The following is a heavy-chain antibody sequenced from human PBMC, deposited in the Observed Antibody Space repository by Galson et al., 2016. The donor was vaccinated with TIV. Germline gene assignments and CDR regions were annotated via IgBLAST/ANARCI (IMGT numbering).Heavy chain of an antibody. V-gene: IGHV3-23*01. Sequence: SLRLSCAASGFTFRDYAMSWVRQAPGKGLEWLSSISGSGSTTYYADSVAGRITISRDNSENTLFLQVRRLRAEDTAVYYCATEEIVVVVVTNWYFDLWGRGTL. CDR3: ATEEIVVVVVTNWYFDL. J-gene: IGHJ2*01. CDR2: ISGSGSTT. D-gene: IGHD2-15*01. CDR1: GFTFRDYA.